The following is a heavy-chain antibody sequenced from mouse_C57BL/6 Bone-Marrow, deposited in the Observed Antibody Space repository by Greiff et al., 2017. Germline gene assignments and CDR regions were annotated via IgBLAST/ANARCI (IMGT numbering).Heavy chain of an antibody. CDR3: ARRGWLLPDLPY. V-gene: IGHV1-53*01. J-gene: IGHJ3*01. Sequence: VQLQQPGTELVKPGASVKLSCKASGYTFTSYGMHWVRQSPGQGLEWIGIITPSNGGTNYNKKLKSKATLTVDKSSSKAYMQLSSLTSEDSAVYYCARRGWLLPDLPYWGQGTLVTVSA. CDR1: GYTFTSYG. CDR2: ITPSNGGT. D-gene: IGHD2-3*01.